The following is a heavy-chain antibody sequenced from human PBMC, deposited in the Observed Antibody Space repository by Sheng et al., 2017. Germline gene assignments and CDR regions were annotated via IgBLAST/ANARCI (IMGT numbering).Heavy chain of an antibody. J-gene: IGHJ5*02. D-gene: IGHD3-10*01. CDR2: IIPIFGTA. V-gene: IGHV1-69*13. CDR3: ARDSIFHGSGSYPNWFDP. Sequence: QVQLVQSGAEVKKPGSSVKVSCKASGGTFSSYAISWVRQAPGQGLEWMGGIIPIFGTANYAQKFQGRVTITADESTSTAYMELSSLRSEDTAVYYCARDSIFHGSGSYPNWFDPWGQGTLVTVSS. CDR1: GGTFSSYA.